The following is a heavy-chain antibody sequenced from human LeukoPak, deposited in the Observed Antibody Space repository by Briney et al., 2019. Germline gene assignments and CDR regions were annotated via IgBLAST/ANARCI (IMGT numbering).Heavy chain of an antibody. D-gene: IGHD2-2*01. J-gene: IGHJ3*02. CDR1: GGSISSSSYY. V-gene: IGHV4-39*01. CDR3: ARRGDIVLVPAHAFDI. Sequence: SETLSLTCTVSGGSISSSSYYWGWIRQPPGKGLEWIGSIYYSGSTYYNPSLKSRVTISVDTSKNQFSLKLSSVTAADTAVYYCARRGDIVLVPAHAFDIWGQGTMVTVSS. CDR2: IYYSGST.